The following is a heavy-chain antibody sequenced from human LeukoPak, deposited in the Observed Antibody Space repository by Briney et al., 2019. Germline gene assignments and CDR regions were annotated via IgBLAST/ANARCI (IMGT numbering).Heavy chain of an antibody. CDR1: GFSLTTSKMR. Sequence: SGPTLVNPTQTLTLTCTFSGFSLTTSKMRVGWIRQPPGKALEWLARIDWDDDKFYSTSLKTRLTISKDTSKNQVVLTMTNMDPVDTATYYCARLTYYYDSSSGYFDYWGQGTLVTVSS. CDR2: IDWDDDK. CDR3: ARLTYYYDSSSGYFDY. J-gene: IGHJ4*02. V-gene: IGHV2-70*04. D-gene: IGHD3-22*01.